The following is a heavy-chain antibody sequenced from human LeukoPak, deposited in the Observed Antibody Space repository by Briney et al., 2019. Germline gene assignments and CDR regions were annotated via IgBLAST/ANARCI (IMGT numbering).Heavy chain of an antibody. CDR2: IFGSGYNT. CDR1: GFRFSIYT. CDR3: AKDLLQGDGYWDIDS. J-gene: IGHJ4*02. Sequence: GGALRLSCAASGFRFSIYTMSWVRQAPGKGLEWVAGIFGSGYNTYYADSVKGRFTISRDNSKNTLYLQMNSLRVEDTAIYYCAKDLLQGDGYWDIDSWGQGTLVSVYS. V-gene: IGHV3-23*01. D-gene: IGHD5-24*01.